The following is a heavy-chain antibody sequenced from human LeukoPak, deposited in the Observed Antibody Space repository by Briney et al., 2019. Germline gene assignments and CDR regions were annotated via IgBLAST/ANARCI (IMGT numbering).Heavy chain of an antibody. CDR1: GGSISGYY. V-gene: IGHV4-59*08. Sequence: SETLSLTCTVSGGSISGYYWNWMRQPPGKGLEWIGYSYYSGSTNYNPSLRSRVTMSLDTSKNQFSLKLSSVTAADTAVYYGARGRGVAALDFDYWGQGTLVTVSS. CDR2: SYYSGST. D-gene: IGHD2-15*01. J-gene: IGHJ4*02. CDR3: ARGRGVAALDFDY.